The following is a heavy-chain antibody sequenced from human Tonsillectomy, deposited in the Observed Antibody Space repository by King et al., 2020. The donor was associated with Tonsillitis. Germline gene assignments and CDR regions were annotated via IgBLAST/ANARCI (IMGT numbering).Heavy chain of an antibody. Sequence: QVQLQESGPGLVKPSETLSLTCTVSGGSISSYYWSWIRQPPGKGLEWIGYIYHSGSTNYNPSLKSRVTISVDTSKNQFSLKLSSVTAADTAVYYCAREVAGFDYYYMDVWGKGTTVTVSS. CDR3: AREVAGFDYYYMDV. D-gene: IGHD5-12*01. CDR2: IYHSGST. CDR1: GGSISSYY. J-gene: IGHJ6*03. V-gene: IGHV4-59*01.